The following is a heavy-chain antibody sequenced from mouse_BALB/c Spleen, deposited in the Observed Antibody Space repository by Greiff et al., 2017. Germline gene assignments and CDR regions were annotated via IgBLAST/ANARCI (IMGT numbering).Heavy chain of an antibody. CDR2: IDPANGNT. CDR3: ARGLRPYAMDY. Sequence: EVKLQQSGAELVKPGASVKLSCTASGFNIKDTYMHWVKQRPEQGLEWIGRIDPANGNTKYDPKFQGKATITADTSSNTAYLQLSSLTSEDTAVYYCARGLRPYAMDYWGQGTSVTVSS. D-gene: IGHD2-4*01. J-gene: IGHJ4*01. CDR1: GFNIKDTY. V-gene: IGHV14-3*02.